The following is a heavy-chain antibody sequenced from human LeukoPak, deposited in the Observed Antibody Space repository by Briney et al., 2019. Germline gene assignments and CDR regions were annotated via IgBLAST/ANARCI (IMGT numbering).Heavy chain of an antibody. CDR2: IKQDGSEK. Sequence: GGSLRLSCAASGFTFSSYWMSWVRQAPGKGLEWVANIKQDGSEKYYVDPVKGRFTISRDNAKNSLYLQMNSLRAEDTAVYYCARDEGPPDYDDAFDIWGQGTMVTVSS. D-gene: IGHD4-17*01. V-gene: IGHV3-7*03. CDR1: GFTFSSYW. CDR3: ARDEGPPDYDDAFDI. J-gene: IGHJ3*02.